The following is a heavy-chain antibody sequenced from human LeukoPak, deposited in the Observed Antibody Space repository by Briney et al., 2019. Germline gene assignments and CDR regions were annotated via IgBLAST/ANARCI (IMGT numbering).Heavy chain of an antibody. J-gene: IGHJ6*02. CDR2: ISAYNGNT. D-gene: IGHD3-10*01. CDR3: ASVWFGERSYYYYGMDV. V-gene: IGHV1-18*01. Sequence: ASVKVSCKASGYTFTSYGISWVRQAPGQGLEWMGWISAYNGNTNYAQKLQGRVTMTTDTSTSTAYMELRSLRSGDTAVYYCASVWFGERSYYYYGMDVWGQGTTVTVSS. CDR1: GYTFTSYG.